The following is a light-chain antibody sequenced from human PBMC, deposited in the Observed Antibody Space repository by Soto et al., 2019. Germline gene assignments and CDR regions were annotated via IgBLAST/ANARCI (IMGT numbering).Light chain of an antibody. CDR3: QQNDTYWT. Sequence: DIQMTQSPSTLSASVANIVTTSYRASQRISSSWLAWYQQKPGNAPNLLIYKASSLESGVPSRFSGSGAATDFTLTISSLQPDDFATYYCQQNDTYWTFGQGTKVDIK. CDR1: QRISSSW. CDR2: KAS. J-gene: IGKJ1*01. V-gene: IGKV1-5*03.